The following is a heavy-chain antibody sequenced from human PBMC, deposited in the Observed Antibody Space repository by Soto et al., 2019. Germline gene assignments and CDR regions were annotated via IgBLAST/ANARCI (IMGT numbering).Heavy chain of an antibody. CDR2: INTDGSTT. D-gene: IGHD2-15*01. V-gene: IGHV3-74*01. CDR3: AREAWYDAFDI. Sequence: PGGSLRLSCAASGFTFSSYWMHWVRQDPGKGLVWVSRINTDGSTTTHADSVKGRFTISRDNAKNTLYLQMNSLRAEDTAVYYCAREAWYDAFDIWGQGTMVTVSS. CDR1: GFTFSSYW. J-gene: IGHJ3*02.